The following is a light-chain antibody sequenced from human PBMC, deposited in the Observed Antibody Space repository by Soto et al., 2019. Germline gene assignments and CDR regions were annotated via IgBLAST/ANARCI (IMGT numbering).Light chain of an antibody. J-gene: IGKJ5*01. V-gene: IGKV3-11*01. CDR2: DAS. CDR3: QQRSKWPPA. Sequence: EIVLTQSPATLSLSPGERATLSCRASQSVSSYLAWYQQKPGQAPRLLIYDASNRATGIPARFSGSGSGTDITLTICSLEPEDFAVYYCQQRSKWPPAFGQGTRLEIK. CDR1: QSVSSY.